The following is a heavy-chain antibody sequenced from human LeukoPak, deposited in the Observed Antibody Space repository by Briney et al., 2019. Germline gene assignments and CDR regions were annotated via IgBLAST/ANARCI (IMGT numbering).Heavy chain of an antibody. D-gene: IGHD1-1*01. Sequence: ASVKVSCKASGYTFTGYYMHWVRQAPGQGLEWMGWINPNSGGTNYAQKFQGRVTMTRDTSISTAYMELSRLRSDDTAVYYCARKIRYNWNDQTDAFDIWGQGTMVTVSS. J-gene: IGHJ3*02. CDR3: ARKIRYNWNDQTDAFDI. V-gene: IGHV1-2*02. CDR2: INPNSGGT. CDR1: GYTFTGYY.